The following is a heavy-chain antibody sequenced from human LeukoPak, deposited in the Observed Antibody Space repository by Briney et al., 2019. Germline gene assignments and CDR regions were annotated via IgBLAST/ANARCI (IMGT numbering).Heavy chain of an antibody. D-gene: IGHD3-10*01. CDR3: SREGYSGSVTHKGNDF. CDR2: IRSKAYGGTT. V-gene: IGHV3-49*04. CDR1: GFTFGDHG. J-gene: IGHJ4*02. Sequence: AGGSLRLSCTTSGFTFGDHGMTWVRQAPGKGLEWVGFIRSKAYGGTTEYAAFVKGRSTISRDDSKSIAYLQMNSLKIEGTAVYYCSREGYSGSVTHKGNDFWGQGTLVTVSS.